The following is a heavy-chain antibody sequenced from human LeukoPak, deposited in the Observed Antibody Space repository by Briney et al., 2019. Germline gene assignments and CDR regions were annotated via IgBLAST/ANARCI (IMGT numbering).Heavy chain of an antibody. CDR1: GGSISSSSYY. CDR2: IYYSGSI. CDR3: ARRSIAAAGTGVRYFDY. D-gene: IGHD6-13*01. V-gene: IGHV4-39*01. Sequence: SETLSLTCTVSGGSISSSSYYWGWIRQPPGKGLEWIGSIYYSGSIYYNPSLKSRVTISVDTSKNQFSLKLSSVTAADTAVYYCARRSIAAAGTGVRYFDYWGQGTLVTVSS. J-gene: IGHJ4*02.